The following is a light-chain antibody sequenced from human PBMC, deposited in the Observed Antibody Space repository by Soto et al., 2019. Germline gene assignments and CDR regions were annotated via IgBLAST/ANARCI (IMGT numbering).Light chain of an antibody. Sequence: ALTQPPSASGTPGQRVTISCSGSSSNIGSDFVYWYQQLPGTAPKLLIYHNYQRPSGVPDRFSGSKSGTSGSLAISDLRSEDEADYYCSAWDDSLSAYVFGAGTKLTVL. V-gene: IGLV1-47*01. CDR3: SAWDDSLSAYV. CDR2: HNY. CDR1: SSNIGSDF. J-gene: IGLJ1*01.